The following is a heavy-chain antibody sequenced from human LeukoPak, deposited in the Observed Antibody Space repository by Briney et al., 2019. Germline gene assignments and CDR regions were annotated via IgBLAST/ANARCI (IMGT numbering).Heavy chain of an antibody. CDR3: ASYAKKTAMVTGRHYYYYYGMDV. CDR2: INPNSGGT. V-gene: IGHV1-2*02. D-gene: IGHD5-18*01. J-gene: IGHJ6*02. CDR1: GYTFTGYY. Sequence: ASVKVSCKASGYTFTGYYMHWVRQAPGQGLEWMGWINPNSGGTNYAQKFQGRVTMTRDTSISTAYMELSRLRSDDTAVYYCASYAKKTAMVTGRHYYYYYGMDVWGQGTTVTVSS.